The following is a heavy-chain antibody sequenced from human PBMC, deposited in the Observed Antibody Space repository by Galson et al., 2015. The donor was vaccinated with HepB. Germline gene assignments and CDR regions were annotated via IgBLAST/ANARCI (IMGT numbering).Heavy chain of an antibody. CDR3: AASAAPEFDAFDI. CDR2: IVVSSGNT. V-gene: IGHV1-58*01. J-gene: IGHJ3*02. D-gene: IGHD6-13*01. CDR1: GFTFTSSA. Sequence: SVKVSCKASGFTFTSSAVQWVRQARGQRLEWIGWIVVSSGNTNYAQKFQERVTITRDMSTSTAYMELSSLRSEDTAVYYCAASAAPEFDAFDIWGQGRMVTVSS.